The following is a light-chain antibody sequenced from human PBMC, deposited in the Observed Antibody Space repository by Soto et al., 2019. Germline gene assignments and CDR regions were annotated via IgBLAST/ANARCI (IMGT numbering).Light chain of an antibody. CDR1: SSDVGAYNL. J-gene: IGLJ1*01. CDR2: EVS. Sequence: QSVLTQPPSASGSPGQSVTISCTGTSSDVGAYNLVSWYQQYPGKAPKLMIYEVSNRPSGVSNRFSGSKSGNTASLTISGLQAEDEADYYCCTSYEGGGKYVFGTGTKVTVL. V-gene: IGLV2-8*01. CDR3: TSYEGGGKYV.